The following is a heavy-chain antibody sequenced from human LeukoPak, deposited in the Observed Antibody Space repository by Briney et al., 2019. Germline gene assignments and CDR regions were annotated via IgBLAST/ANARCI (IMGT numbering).Heavy chain of an antibody. Sequence: GGSLRLSCAASGFTFSSYSMNWVRQAPGKGLEWVSSISSSSSYIYYADSVKGRFTISRDNAKNSLYLQMNSLRAEDTAVYYCAREGVIAAASGYWGQGTLVTVSS. CDR1: GFTFSSYS. J-gene: IGHJ4*02. D-gene: IGHD6-13*01. CDR3: AREGVIAAASGY. V-gene: IGHV3-21*01. CDR2: ISSSSSYI.